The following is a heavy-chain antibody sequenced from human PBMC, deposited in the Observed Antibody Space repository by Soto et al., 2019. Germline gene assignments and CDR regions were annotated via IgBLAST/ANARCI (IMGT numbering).Heavy chain of an antibody. D-gene: IGHD6-19*01. Sequence: GGSLRLSCAASGFTFSNYVMSWVRQAPGKGLEWVSSISCNSDNTYYADSVKGRFTISRDNAKNSLYLQMNSLRAEDTALYYCAKYSSGWYGNDAFDIWGQGTMVTVSS. J-gene: IGHJ3*02. CDR1: GFTFSNYV. CDR2: ISCNSDNT. V-gene: IGHV3-23*01. CDR3: AKYSSGWYGNDAFDI.